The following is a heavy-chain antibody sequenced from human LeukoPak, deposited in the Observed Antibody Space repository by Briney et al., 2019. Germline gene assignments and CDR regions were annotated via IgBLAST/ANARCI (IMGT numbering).Heavy chain of an antibody. V-gene: IGHV4-59*08. CDR3: ASLFTIRGGRAFDM. CDR2: TYYSGTT. J-gene: IGHJ3*02. Sequence: SETLSLTCTVSGGSINSYYWGWIRQPPGKGLECIGHTYYSGTTNYNPSLKSRVIMSVDTSKNQFSLNLSSVTAADTAIYYCASLFTIRGGRAFDMWGQGTMVTASP. CDR1: GGSINSYY. D-gene: IGHD3-16*01.